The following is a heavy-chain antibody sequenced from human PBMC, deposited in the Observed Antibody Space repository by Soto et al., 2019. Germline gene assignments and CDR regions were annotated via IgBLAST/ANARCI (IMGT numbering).Heavy chain of an antibody. Sequence: QVQLVQSGAEVKKPGASVKVSCKASGYTFTGYYMHWVRQAPGQGLEWMGWINPNSGGTNYAQKFQGRLTMTRDTSISTAYMELSRLRSDDTAVYYCARDQASGWSRGNVDYWGQGTLVTVSS. CDR3: ARDQASGWSRGNVDY. CDR1: GYTFTGYY. D-gene: IGHD6-19*01. J-gene: IGHJ4*02. CDR2: INPNSGGT. V-gene: IGHV1-2*02.